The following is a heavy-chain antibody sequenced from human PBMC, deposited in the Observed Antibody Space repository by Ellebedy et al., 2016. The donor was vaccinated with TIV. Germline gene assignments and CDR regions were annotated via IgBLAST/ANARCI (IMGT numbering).Heavy chain of an antibody. CDR2: ISGSGGST. V-gene: IGHV3-23*01. CDR1: GFTFSSDA. CDR3: AKRWLLRIVALTRYYFDY. J-gene: IGHJ4*02. D-gene: IGHD3-22*01. Sequence: PGGSLRLSCAASGFTFSSDAMSWVRQAPGKGLEWVSAISGSGGSTYYADSVKGRFTISRDNSKNTLYLQMNSLRAEDTAVYYCAKRWLLRIVALTRYYFDYWGQGTLVTVSS.